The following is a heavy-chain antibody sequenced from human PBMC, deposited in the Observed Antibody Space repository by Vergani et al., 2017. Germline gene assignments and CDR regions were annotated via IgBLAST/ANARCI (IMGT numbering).Heavy chain of an antibody. V-gene: IGHV3-23*01. D-gene: IGHD6-13*01. CDR3: AKDRIAAAGYFDY. J-gene: IGHJ4*02. CDR1: GFTFSSYA. Sequence: EVQLLESGGGLVQPGGSLRLSCAASGFTFSSYAMSWVRQAPGKGPEWVSAISGSGGSTYYAASVKGRFTISRDNSKNTLYLKMNSLRAEDTAVYYCAKDRIAAAGYFDYGGQGTLVTVSS. CDR2: ISGSGGST.